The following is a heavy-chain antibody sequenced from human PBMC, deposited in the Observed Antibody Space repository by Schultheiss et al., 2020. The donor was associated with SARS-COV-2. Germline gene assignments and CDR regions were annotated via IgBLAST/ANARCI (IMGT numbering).Heavy chain of an antibody. J-gene: IGHJ3*02. CDR3: AKSGGAGGAFDI. Sequence: GGSLRLSCAASGFTFSNAWMSWVRQAPGKGLEWVGRIKSKTDGGTTDYAAPVKGRFTISRDNSKNTLYLQMNSLRAEDTAVYYCAKSGGAGGAFDIWGQGTMVTVSS. CDR1: GFTFSNAW. V-gene: IGHV3-15*01. D-gene: IGHD3-16*01. CDR2: IKSKTDGGTT.